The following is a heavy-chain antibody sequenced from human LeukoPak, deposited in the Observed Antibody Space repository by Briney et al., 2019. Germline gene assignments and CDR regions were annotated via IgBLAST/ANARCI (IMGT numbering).Heavy chain of an antibody. J-gene: IGHJ6*03. CDR2: ISGSGAGT. CDR3: AKAGMVRGADWYYFYMDV. D-gene: IGHD3-10*01. V-gene: IGHV3-23*01. CDR1: GFTFSTYG. Sequence: GGTLRLSCAASGFTFSTYGMSWVRQAPGKGLEWVSEISGSGAGTHYADSEKGRFTISRDNSKNTLYLQMNSLRADDTGVYYCAKAGMVRGADWYYFYMDVWGKGTTVTVSS.